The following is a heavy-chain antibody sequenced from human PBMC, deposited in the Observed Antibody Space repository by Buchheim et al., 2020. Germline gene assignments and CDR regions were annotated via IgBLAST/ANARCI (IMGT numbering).Heavy chain of an antibody. CDR1: GDSISSAGYY. V-gene: IGHV4-31*03. D-gene: IGHD1/OR15-1a*01. CDR2: IYHNGIT. CDR3: ARDLNNNWFDP. Sequence: QVQLQESGPGLVKPSQTLSLTCTVSGDSISSAGYYWTWIRQRPGKGLEWIRYIYHNGITYYNPSLKSRVAISVDTSKNQFSLKVTSATAADTAVYYCARDLNNNWFDPWGPGTL. J-gene: IGHJ5*02.